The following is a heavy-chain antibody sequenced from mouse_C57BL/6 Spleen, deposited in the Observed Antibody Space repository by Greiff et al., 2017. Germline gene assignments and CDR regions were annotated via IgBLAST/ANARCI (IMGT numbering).Heavy chain of an antibody. D-gene: IGHD1-1*01. V-gene: IGHV1-18*01. CDR1: GYTFTDYN. J-gene: IGHJ3*01. CDR2: INPNNGGT. CDR3: ARNYYGSSYGFFAY. Sequence: EVQLQQSGPELVKPGASVKIPCKASGYTFTDYNMDWVKQSHGKSLEWIGDINPNNGGTIYNQKFKGKATLTVDKSSSTAYMELRSLTSEDTAVYYCARNYYGSSYGFFAYWGQGTLVTVSA.